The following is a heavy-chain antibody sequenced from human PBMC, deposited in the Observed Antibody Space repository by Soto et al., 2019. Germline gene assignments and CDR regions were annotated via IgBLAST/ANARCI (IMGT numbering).Heavy chain of an antibody. J-gene: IGHJ6*02. CDR3: AATYQLPRYYYYYGMDV. D-gene: IGHD2-2*01. Sequence: SVKVSFKASGFTFTSSAVQWVRQARGQRLEWIGWIVVGSGNTNYAQKFQERVTITRDMSTSTAYMELSSLRSEDTAVYYCAATYQLPRYYYYYGMDVWGQGTTVTVSS. CDR1: GFTFTSSA. CDR2: IVVGSGNT. V-gene: IGHV1-58*01.